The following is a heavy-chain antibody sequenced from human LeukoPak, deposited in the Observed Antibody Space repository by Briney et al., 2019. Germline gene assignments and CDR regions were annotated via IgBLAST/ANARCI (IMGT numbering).Heavy chain of an antibody. CDR3: ARDVGFCSGGSCYPYNWFDP. V-gene: IGHV4-31*03. J-gene: IGHJ5*02. D-gene: IGHD2-15*01. CDR2: IYYSGNT. CDR1: GGSITNDNYF. Sequence: PSETLSLTCTVSGGSITNDNYFWSWIRQHPGKGLEWIVYIYYSGNTYYNPSLKSRVTMSVDTSKNQFSLKLSSMTAADTAVYRCARDVGFCSGGSCYPYNWFDPWGQGTLVTVSS.